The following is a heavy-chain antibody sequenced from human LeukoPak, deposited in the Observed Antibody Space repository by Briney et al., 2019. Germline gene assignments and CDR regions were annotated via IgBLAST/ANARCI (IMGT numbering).Heavy chain of an antibody. V-gene: IGHV1-69*04. J-gene: IGHJ3*02. CDR3: ARDDNNRRIDAASAFDI. CDR1: GGTFSTHA. Sequence: GASVKVSCKASGGTFSTHAISWVRQAPGQGLEWMGRIIPILSIANYAQKFQGRVTITADSSTSTAYMELSSLRSEDTAVYYCARDDNNRRIDAASAFDIWGQGAVVTVSS. CDR2: IIPILSIA. D-gene: IGHD1-14*01.